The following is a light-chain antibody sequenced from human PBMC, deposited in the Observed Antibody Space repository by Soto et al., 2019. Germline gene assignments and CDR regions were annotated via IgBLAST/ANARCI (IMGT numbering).Light chain of an antibody. CDR2: DVS. Sequence: QSALTQPASVSGSPGQSITMSCTGTSSDVGGYNYVSWYQQHPGKAPKLMIYDVSNRPSGVSNRFSGSKSGNTASLTISGLQAEDEAFYYCSSSTSSSSGVFGGGTKLHVL. CDR1: SSDVGGYNY. V-gene: IGLV2-14*01. J-gene: IGLJ2*01. CDR3: SSSTSSSSGV.